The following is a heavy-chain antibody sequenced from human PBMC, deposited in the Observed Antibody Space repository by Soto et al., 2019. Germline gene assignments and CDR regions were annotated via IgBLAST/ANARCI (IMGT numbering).Heavy chain of an antibody. CDR3: ARVVRGSGYYTA. Sequence: PWGSLRLSCAASGFTFSSYEMNWVRQAPGKGLEWVSYISSSGSTIYYADSVKGRFTISRDNAKNSLYLQMNSLRAEDTAVYYCARVVRGSGYYTAWGQGTLVTVSS. CDR1: GFTFSSYE. V-gene: IGHV3-48*03. J-gene: IGHJ4*02. CDR2: ISSSGSTI. D-gene: IGHD3-3*01.